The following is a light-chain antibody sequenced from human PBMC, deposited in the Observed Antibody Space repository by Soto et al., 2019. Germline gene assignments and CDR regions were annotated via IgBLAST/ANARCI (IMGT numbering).Light chain of an antibody. J-gene: IGKJ5*01. Sequence: AIQLTQSPSSLSASVGDRVTITCRASQGISSALAWYQQKPGKAPKLLIYDASSLESGVPSRFSSSGSETDFTLTIRSLQPEDFATYYFQQFNSYPITFGHGTRLEI. CDR1: QGISSA. V-gene: IGKV1-13*02. CDR3: QQFNSYPIT. CDR2: DAS.